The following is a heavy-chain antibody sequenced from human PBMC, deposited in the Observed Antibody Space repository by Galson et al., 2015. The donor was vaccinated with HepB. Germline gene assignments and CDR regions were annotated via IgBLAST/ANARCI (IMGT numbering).Heavy chain of an antibody. Sequence: QSGAEVKKPGESLKISCKGSGYSFTGYWIGWVRQMPGKGLEWMGVFYPDDSDTRYSPSFQGRVTISADKTISTPYLQWSGLKASDTAMYYCASGATASYFDFWGQGTLVTVSS. D-gene: IGHD1-26*01. CDR3: ASGATASYFDF. V-gene: IGHV5-51*03. CDR2: FYPDDSDT. J-gene: IGHJ4*02. CDR1: GYSFTGYW.